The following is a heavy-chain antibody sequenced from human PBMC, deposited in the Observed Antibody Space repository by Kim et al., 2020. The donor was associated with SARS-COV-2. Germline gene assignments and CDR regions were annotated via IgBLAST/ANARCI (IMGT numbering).Heavy chain of an antibody. D-gene: IGHD3-10*01. V-gene: IGHV3-13*01. CDR3: ARARLGFGDGMDV. J-gene: IGHJ6*02. Sequence: YPGSVKGRFTIPRENAKNPLYLKMNSLGAGDTAVYYCARARLGFGDGMDVWGQGTTVTVSS.